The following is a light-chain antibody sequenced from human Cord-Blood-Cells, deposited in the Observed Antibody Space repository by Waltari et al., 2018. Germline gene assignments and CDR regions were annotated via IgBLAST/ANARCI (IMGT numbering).Light chain of an antibody. CDR1: QSVSSY. CDR2: DAS. V-gene: IGKV3-11*01. J-gene: IGKJ1*01. Sequence: EIVLPQSPATLSLSPGARATLSCRASQSVSSYLAWYQQPPGQAPRLLIYDASNRATGIPARFSGSGSGTDFTLTISSLEPEDFAVYYCQQRSNWPRTFGQGTKVEIK. CDR3: QQRSNWPRT.